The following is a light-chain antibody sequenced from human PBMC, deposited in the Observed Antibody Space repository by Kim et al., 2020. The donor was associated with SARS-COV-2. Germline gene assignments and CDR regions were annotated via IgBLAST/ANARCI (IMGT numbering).Light chain of an antibody. Sequence: ATINCKSSQAVLHRSNNKKYLAWYKQNPGQPPKLLIYWASTRQSGVPDRFSGSGSGTDFTLTISSLQAEDVAVYYCQQYYSSPLTFGGGTKVDIK. CDR2: WAS. V-gene: IGKV4-1*01. CDR1: QAVLHRSNNKKY. CDR3: QQYYSSPLT. J-gene: IGKJ4*01.